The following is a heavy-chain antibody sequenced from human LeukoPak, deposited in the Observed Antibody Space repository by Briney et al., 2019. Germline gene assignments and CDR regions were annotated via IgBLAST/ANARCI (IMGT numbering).Heavy chain of an antibody. CDR3: ARGRGSSWYYFDY. CDR1: GGSINSSRSY. CDR2: IYYSGST. V-gene: IGHV4-39*01. Sequence: SETLSLTCTVSGGSINSSRSYWGWIRQPPGKGLEWIGSIYYSGSTYYNPSLKSRVTISVDTSKNQFSLKLSSVTAADTAVYYCARGRGSSWYYFDYWGQGTLVTVSS. D-gene: IGHD6-13*01. J-gene: IGHJ4*02.